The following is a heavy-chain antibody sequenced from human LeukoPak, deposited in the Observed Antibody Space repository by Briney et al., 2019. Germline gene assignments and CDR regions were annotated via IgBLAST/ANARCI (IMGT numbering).Heavy chain of an antibody. V-gene: IGHV4-38-2*02. J-gene: IGHJ4*02. CDR3: ARMKDISSGSFDY. D-gene: IGHD6-25*01. Sequence: SETLSLTCTVSGYSISSGYYWGWIRQPPGKGLEWIGSIYHSGSTYYNPSLKSRVTISVDRSKNQFSLKLSSVTAADTAVYYCARMKDISSGSFDYWGQGTLVTVSS. CDR1: GYSISSGYY. CDR2: IYHSGST.